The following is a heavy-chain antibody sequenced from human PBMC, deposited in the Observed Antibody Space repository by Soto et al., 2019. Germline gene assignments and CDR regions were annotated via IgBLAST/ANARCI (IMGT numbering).Heavy chain of an antibody. V-gene: IGHV3-9*01. CDR1: GFTFDDFA. CDR2: ISWNSGSI. CDR3: VKDRGSTVTTFSGY. D-gene: IGHD4-17*01. J-gene: IGHJ4*02. Sequence: PGGSLRLSCAATGFTFDDFAMHWVRQAPGKGLEWVSGISWNSGSIGHAEFVKGRFTISRDNAKNSLYLEMNSLRVEDTALYYCVKDRGSTVTTFSGYWGQGP.